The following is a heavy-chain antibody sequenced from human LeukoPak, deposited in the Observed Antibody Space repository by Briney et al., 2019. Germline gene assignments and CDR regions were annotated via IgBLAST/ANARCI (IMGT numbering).Heavy chain of an antibody. CDR3: ARDGTQGIAVAGTRGLYKDDLWCHY. D-gene: IGHD6-19*01. J-gene: IGHJ4*02. V-gene: IGHV1-46*01. Sequence: GASVKVSCKASGYTFTSYYMHWVRQAPGQGLEWMGIINPSGGSTSYAQKFQGRVTMTRDTSTSTVYMELSSLRSEDTAVYHCARDGTQGIAVAGTRGLYKDDLWCHYWGQGTLVTVSS. CDR2: INPSGGST. CDR1: GYTFTSYY.